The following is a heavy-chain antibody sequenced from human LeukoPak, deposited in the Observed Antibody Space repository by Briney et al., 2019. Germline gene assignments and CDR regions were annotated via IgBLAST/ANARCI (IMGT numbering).Heavy chain of an antibody. CDR3: ARLIYVGSGHFDY. V-gene: IGHV5-51*01. D-gene: IGHD6-19*01. CDR2: IYPGGSDT. J-gene: IGHJ4*02. Sequence: GESLKISCKGSGYRFTSYWIAWVRQMPGKGLEWMGIIYPGGSDTRYSPSFQGQVTISVDKSISTAYLQWSSLKASDTAMYYCARLIYVGSGHFDYWGQGTLVTVSS. CDR1: GYRFTSYW.